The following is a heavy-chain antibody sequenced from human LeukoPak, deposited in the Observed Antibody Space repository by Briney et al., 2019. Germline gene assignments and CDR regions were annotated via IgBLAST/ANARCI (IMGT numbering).Heavy chain of an antibody. J-gene: IGHJ6*03. Sequence: GGSLRLSCAASGFTFSSYWMSWVRQAPGKGLEWVANIKQDGSEKYYVDSVKGRFTISRDNAKNSLYLQMNSLRAEDTAVYYCARAGSSVAGNSYYYYYYMDVWGKGTTVTVSS. CDR1: GFTFSSYW. CDR3: ARAGSSVAGNSYYYYYYMDV. D-gene: IGHD6-19*01. CDR2: IKQDGSEK. V-gene: IGHV3-7*01.